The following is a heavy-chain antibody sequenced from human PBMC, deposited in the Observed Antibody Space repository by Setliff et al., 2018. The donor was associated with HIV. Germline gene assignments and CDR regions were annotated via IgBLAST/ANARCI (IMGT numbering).Heavy chain of an antibody. CDR1: GFTFSTYS. J-gene: IGHJ3*02. CDR3: ARPTGYSSSWYPLDAFDI. CDR2: ISSSSSTI. D-gene: IGHD6-13*01. Sequence: PGGSLRLSCAASGFTFSTYSMNWVRQAPGKGLEWVSDISSSSSTIYYAASLKGRFTISRDNAKTSLYLQMNSLRAEDTAVYYCARPTGYSSSWYPLDAFDIWGQGTMVTVS. V-gene: IGHV3-48*01.